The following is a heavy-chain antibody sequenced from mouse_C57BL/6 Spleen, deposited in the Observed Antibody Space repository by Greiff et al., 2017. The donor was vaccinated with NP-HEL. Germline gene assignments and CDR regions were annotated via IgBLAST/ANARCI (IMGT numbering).Heavy chain of an antibody. CDR3: TTPSDYYGSSWDY. V-gene: IGHV14-4*01. CDR1: GFNIKDDY. CDR2: IDPENGDT. Sequence: EVQLKESGAELVRPGASVKLSCTASGFNIKDDYMHWVKQRPEQGLEWIGWIDPENGDTEYASKFQGKATITADTSSNTAYLQLSSLTSEDTAVYYCTTPSDYYGSSWDYWGQGTTLTVSS. J-gene: IGHJ2*01. D-gene: IGHD1-1*01.